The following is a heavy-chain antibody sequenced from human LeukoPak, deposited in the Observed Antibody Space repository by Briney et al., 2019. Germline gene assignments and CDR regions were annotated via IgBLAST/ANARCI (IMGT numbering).Heavy chain of an antibody. J-gene: IGHJ5*02. CDR3: ARRVRAVPHWFDP. D-gene: IGHD3-10*01. Sequence: SETLSLTCPVSGGSISSSGYYWGWIRQPPGKGLEWIGSIYYSGSTYYNPSLKSRVTISVDTSKNQFSLKLSSVTAADTAVYYCARRVRAVPHWFDPWGQGTLVTVSS. CDR2: IYYSGST. CDR1: GGSISSSGYY. V-gene: IGHV4-39*01.